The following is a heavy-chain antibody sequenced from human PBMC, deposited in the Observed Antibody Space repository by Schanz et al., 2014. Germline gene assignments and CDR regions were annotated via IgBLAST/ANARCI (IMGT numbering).Heavy chain of an antibody. J-gene: IGHJ4*02. CDR3: ARGRTFDY. CDR2: ISAYTNNT. V-gene: IGHV1-18*01. CDR1: RYTFNTYG. Sequence: GPEVKEPGASVKVSCEASRYTFNTYGLNWVRQAPGQGLEWMGWISAYTNNTNYAQKVQGRVTMTRNTSMSSAYIELHILTSEDTAVYYCARGRTFDYWGQGTLVTVSS.